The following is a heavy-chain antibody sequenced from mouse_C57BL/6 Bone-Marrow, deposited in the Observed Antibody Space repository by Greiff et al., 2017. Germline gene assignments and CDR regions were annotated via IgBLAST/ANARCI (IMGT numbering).Heavy chain of an antibody. D-gene: IGHD6-1*01. CDR2: IYPGGGYT. J-gene: IGHJ4*01. Sequence: QVQLQQSGAELVRPGTSVNMSCKASGYTFTNYWIGWAKQRPGHGLEWIGDIYPGGGYTNYNEKFKGKATLTADKSSSTAYMQFSSLTSEDSAIYYCARCSYDYAMDYWGQGTSVTVSS. CDR3: ARCSYDYAMDY. V-gene: IGHV1-63*01. CDR1: GYTFTNYW.